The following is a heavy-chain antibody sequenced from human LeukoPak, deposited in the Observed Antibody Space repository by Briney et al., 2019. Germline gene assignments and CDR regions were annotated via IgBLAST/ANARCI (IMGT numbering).Heavy chain of an antibody. Sequence: PGGSLRLSCAASGFTFSSYSMNWVRQAPGKGLEWVSVIRSGGSTVYADSVKGRFTISRDNSKNTLYLQLNSLRAEDTAVYYCAREGSGRTAYNDGLDVWGQGTMVTVSS. J-gene: IGHJ3*01. CDR1: GFTFSSYS. CDR3: AREGSGRTAYNDGLDV. V-gene: IGHV3-53*01. CDR2: IRSGGST. D-gene: IGHD3-10*01.